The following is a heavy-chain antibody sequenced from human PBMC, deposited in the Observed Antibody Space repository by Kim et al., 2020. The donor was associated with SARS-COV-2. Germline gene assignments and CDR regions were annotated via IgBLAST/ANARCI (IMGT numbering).Heavy chain of an antibody. D-gene: IGHD6-13*01. V-gene: IGHV1-18*04. CDR2: ISAYNGNT. CDR3: ARDSQHAL. CDR1: GYTFTNYG. J-gene: IGHJ4*02. Sequence: ASVKVSCKASGYTFTNYGISWVRQGPGQGLEWMGWISAYNGNTNYTQKLQGRGTLTTDTSTSTAYMELRSLKSDDTAMYYCARDSQHALWGQGTLITISS.